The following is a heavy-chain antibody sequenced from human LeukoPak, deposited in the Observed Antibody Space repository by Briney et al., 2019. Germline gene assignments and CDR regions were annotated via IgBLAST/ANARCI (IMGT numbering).Heavy chain of an antibody. Sequence: GGSLRLSCVVSGIKLRKYGMSWVRQAPERGQEWVSGIREAGGGTKYADPVKGRFTISRDNSKNTLYLQMNSLGAEDTAVYFCASRGVGIGGLFVFGLHSESCYFESWGQGIVVTVSS. D-gene: IGHD3-16*01. CDR2: IREAGGGT. CDR3: ASRGVGIGGLFVFGLHSESCYFES. V-gene: IGHV3-23*01. CDR1: GIKLRKYG. J-gene: IGHJ4*02.